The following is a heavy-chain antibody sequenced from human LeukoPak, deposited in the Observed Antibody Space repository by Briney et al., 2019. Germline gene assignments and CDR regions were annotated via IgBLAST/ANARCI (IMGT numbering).Heavy chain of an antibody. D-gene: IGHD3-9*01. V-gene: IGHV3-48*01. CDR2: ISSSSSTI. CDR1: GFTFSSYT. Sequence: GGSLRLSCAASGFTFSSYTMNWVRQAPGKGLEWVSYISSSSSTIYYADSVKGRFTISRDNAKNSLYLQMNSLRAEDTAVYYCVRDTITYDIFTGSPDYWGQGTLVIVSS. CDR3: VRDTITYDIFTGSPDY. J-gene: IGHJ4*02.